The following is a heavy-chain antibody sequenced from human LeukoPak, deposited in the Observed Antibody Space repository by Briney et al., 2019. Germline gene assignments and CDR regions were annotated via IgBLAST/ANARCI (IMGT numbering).Heavy chain of an antibody. Sequence: GRSLRLSCEASGFSFDDYAMHWVRQAPGKGLEWVSGISWNSDAVGYADSVKGRFTISRDNAKNSLYLQMNSLRAEDTAVYYCARVGLTGYYTGWGQGTLVTVSS. V-gene: IGHV3-9*01. D-gene: IGHD3-9*01. CDR2: ISWNSDAV. CDR1: GFSFDDYA. J-gene: IGHJ4*02. CDR3: ARVGLTGYYTG.